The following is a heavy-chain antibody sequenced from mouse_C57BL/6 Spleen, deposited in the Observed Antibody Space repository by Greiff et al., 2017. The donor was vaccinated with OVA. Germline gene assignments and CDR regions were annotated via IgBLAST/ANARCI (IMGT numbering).Heavy chain of an antibody. J-gene: IGHJ2*01. Sequence: QVQLQQSGAELVRPGASVTLSCKASGYTFTDYEMHWVKQTPVHGLEWIGAIDPETGGTAYNQKFKGKAILTADKSSSTAYMELRSLTSEDAAVYYCTRQERTFDYWGQGTTLTVSS. CDR3: TRQERTFDY. V-gene: IGHV1-15*01. CDR2: IDPETGGT. CDR1: GYTFTDYE.